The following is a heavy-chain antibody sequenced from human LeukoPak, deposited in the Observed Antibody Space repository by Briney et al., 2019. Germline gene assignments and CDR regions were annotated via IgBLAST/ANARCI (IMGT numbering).Heavy chain of an antibody. Sequence: GGSLRLSCAASGFTVSSNYMSWVRQAPGKGLEGVSVIYSGGSTYYADCVKGRFTISRDNSKNTLYLQMNSLRAGDTAVYYCARDQAFDYWGQGTLVTVSS. J-gene: IGHJ4*02. CDR3: ARDQAFDY. CDR2: IYSGGST. CDR1: GFTVSSNY. V-gene: IGHV3-53*01.